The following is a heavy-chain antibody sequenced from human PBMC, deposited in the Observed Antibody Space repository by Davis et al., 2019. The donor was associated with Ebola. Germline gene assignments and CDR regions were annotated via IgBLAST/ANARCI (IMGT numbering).Heavy chain of an antibody. CDR3: ARDSIAAVGRWFDP. CDR2: INAGNGNT. V-gene: IGHV1-3*01. D-gene: IGHD6-13*01. Sequence: AASVKVSCKASGYTFTSYAMHWVRQAPGQRLEWMGWINAGNGNTKYSQKFQGRVTITRDTYASTAYMELRSLRSEDTAVYYCARDSIAAVGRWFDPWGQGTLVTVS. J-gene: IGHJ5*02. CDR1: GYTFTSYA.